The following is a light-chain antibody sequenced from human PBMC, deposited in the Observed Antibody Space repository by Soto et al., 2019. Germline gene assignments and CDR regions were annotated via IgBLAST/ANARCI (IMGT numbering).Light chain of an antibody. J-gene: IGLJ1*01. CDR2: EVS. Sequence: QSVLTQPATVSGSPGQSITISCTGTSSDVGSYNLVSWYQRHPGKAPKLMIYEVSKRPSGVSNRFSGSKSGNTASLTISGLQAEDEADYYCRSYAGSSTYVFGTGDQGHRP. CDR3: RSYAGSSTYV. CDR1: SSDVGSYNL. V-gene: IGLV2-23*02.